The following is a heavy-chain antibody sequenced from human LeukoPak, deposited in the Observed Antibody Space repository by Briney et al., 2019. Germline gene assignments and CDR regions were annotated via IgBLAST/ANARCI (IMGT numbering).Heavy chain of an antibody. Sequence: PGGSLRLSCAASGFTFSSYGMHWVRQAPGKGLEWVAVISYDGSNKYYADSVKGRFTISRDNAKNSLYLQMNSLRAEDTAVYYCARGHSSRDPGFWGQGTLVTVSS. CDR2: ISYDGSNK. CDR1: GFTFSSYG. D-gene: IGHD6-13*01. CDR3: ARGHSSRDPGF. V-gene: IGHV3-30*03. J-gene: IGHJ4*02.